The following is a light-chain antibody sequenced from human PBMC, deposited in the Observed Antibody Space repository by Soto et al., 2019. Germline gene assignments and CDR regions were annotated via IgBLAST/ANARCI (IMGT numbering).Light chain of an antibody. V-gene: IGLV1-40*01. Sequence: QSVLTQPPSVSGAPGQRVTISCTGNSSNIGAGFDVNWYQQLPRTAPKLLIYGNTNRPSGFPDRFSGSKSGTSASLAITGLQAEDEADYYCQSYDSSLSAWVFGGGTKLTVL. CDR3: QSYDSSLSAWV. CDR1: SSNIGAGFD. CDR2: GNT. J-gene: IGLJ3*02.